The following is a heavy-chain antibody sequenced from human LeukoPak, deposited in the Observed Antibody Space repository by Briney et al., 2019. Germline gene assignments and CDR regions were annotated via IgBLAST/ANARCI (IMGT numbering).Heavy chain of an antibody. CDR1: GGTFSSYA. J-gene: IGHJ4*02. V-gene: IGHV1-69*04. Sequence: SVKVSCKASGGTFSSYAISWVRQAPRQGLEWMGRIIPILGIANYAQKFQGRVTITADKSTSTAYMELSSLRSEDTAVYYCARGGPRIAAADFDYWGQGTLVTVSS. CDR3: ARGGPRIAAADFDY. CDR2: IIPILGIA. D-gene: IGHD6-13*01.